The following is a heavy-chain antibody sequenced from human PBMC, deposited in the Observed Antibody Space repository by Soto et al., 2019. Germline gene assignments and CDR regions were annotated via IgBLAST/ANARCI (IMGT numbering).Heavy chain of an antibody. Sequence: LSQTLSLTCAISGDSVSSNSAAWNWIRQSPSRGLEWLGRTYYRSKWYNDYAVSVKSRITINPDTSKNQFSLQLNSVTPEDTAVYYCARATPGVYVWGSYRSDAFDIWGQGTMVTVSS. CDR2: TYYRSKWYN. CDR1: GDSVSSNSAA. J-gene: IGHJ3*02. CDR3: ARATPGVYVWGSYRSDAFDI. D-gene: IGHD3-16*02. V-gene: IGHV6-1*01.